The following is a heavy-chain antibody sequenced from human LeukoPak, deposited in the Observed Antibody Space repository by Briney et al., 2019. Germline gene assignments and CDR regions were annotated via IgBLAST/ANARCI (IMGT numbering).Heavy chain of an antibody. CDR2: ISSDGQST. V-gene: IGHV3-64*01. CDR3: AKTDCSSSSCYTVNY. CDR1: GFTFNSYA. J-gene: IGHJ4*02. D-gene: IGHD2-2*02. Sequence: GGSLRLSCAASGFTFNSYAMQWVRQAPGKGLEFVSVISSDGQSTYYASSAKGRFIISRDNSKNTLYLQMGSLRTEDMAMYYCAKTDCSSSSCYTVNYWGQGTLVTVSS.